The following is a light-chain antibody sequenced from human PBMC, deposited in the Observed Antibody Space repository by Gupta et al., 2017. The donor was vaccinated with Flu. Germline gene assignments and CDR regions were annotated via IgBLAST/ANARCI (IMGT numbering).Light chain of an antibody. Sequence: SVTISCTGTSSDVGGSKYVSWYQQHPGEPPKLLIYEVSKRPSGVPDRFSGSKSGNTASLTVSGLQAEDEADYYCSSYAGNNNLVFGGGTKVTVI. CDR1: SSDVGGSKY. CDR3: SSYAGNNNLV. CDR2: EVS. V-gene: IGLV2-8*01. J-gene: IGLJ3*02.